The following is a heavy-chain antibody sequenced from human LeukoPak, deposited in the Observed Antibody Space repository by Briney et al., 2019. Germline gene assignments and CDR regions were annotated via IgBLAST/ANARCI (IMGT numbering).Heavy chain of an antibody. J-gene: IGHJ4*02. Sequence: SETLSLTCAVSGFSISSGYKWGWIRQPPGKGLEWIGSISHSGSTNYNPSLKSRVTISLDTAKNQFSLNLSSVTAADTAVYYCASTPGEWALPGDYWGQGTLVTVSS. CDR3: ASTPGEWALPGDY. D-gene: IGHD1-26*01. CDR1: GFSISSGYK. V-gene: IGHV4-38-2*01. CDR2: ISHSGST.